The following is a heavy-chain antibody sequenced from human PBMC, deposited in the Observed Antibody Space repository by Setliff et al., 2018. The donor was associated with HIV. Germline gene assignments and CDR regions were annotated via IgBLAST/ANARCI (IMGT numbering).Heavy chain of an antibody. J-gene: IGHJ4*03. D-gene: IGHD3-22*01. Sequence: ASVKVSCKASGYSFNSFGITWVRQAPGQGLEWMGWISPYNGNTNYAEVLQGRVTMTTDTSTRTAYMELTSLRSDDTAVYYCARGVVFYYDSSGRYVVKYFDYWGQGTTVTVSS. V-gene: IGHV1-18*01. CDR2: ISPYNGNT. CDR3: ARGVVFYYDSSGRYVVKYFDY. CDR1: GYSFNSFG.